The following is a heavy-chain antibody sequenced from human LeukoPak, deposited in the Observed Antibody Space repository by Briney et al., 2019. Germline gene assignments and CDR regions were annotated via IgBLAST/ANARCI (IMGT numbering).Heavy chain of an antibody. Sequence: PSETLSLTCAVSGYSISSGYYWGWIRQPPGKGLEWIGSIYHSGSTYYNPSLKSRVTISVDTSKNQFSLKLSSVTAADTAVYHCARDQSAYSSGWYSNFDYWGQGTLVTVSS. CDR2: IYHSGST. CDR1: GYSISSGYY. V-gene: IGHV4-38-2*02. D-gene: IGHD6-19*01. CDR3: ARDQSAYSSGWYSNFDY. J-gene: IGHJ4*02.